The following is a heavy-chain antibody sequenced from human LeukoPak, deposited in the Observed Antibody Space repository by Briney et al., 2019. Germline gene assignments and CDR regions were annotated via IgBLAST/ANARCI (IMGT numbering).Heavy chain of an antibody. CDR3: AKRSGHNYGYFDY. Sequence: GGSLRLSCAASGFTFTSFSMGRVRQTPGMGLEWVSAITDSGAFTDYADSVKGRFTISRDNSKNTLYLQMNSLRGEDTAVYYCAKRSGHNYGYFDYWGQGILVTVSS. J-gene: IGHJ4*02. D-gene: IGHD5-18*01. CDR2: ITDSGAFT. V-gene: IGHV3-23*01. CDR1: GFTFTSFS.